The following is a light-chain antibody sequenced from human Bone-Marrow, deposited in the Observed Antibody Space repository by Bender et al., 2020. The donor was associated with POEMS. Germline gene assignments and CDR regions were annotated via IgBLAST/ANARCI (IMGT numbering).Light chain of an antibody. CDR3: SSYSTTSYWV. V-gene: IGLV2-14*03. CDR2: DVT. Sequence: QSALTQPASVSGSPGQSITISCSGTSSDVGGYNFVSWYQQHPGKAPKLMIYDVTNRPSGVSHRFSGSRSANTASLTISGLQAEDEADYFCSSYSTTSYWVFGGGTRVTVL. J-gene: IGLJ3*02. CDR1: SSDVGGYNF.